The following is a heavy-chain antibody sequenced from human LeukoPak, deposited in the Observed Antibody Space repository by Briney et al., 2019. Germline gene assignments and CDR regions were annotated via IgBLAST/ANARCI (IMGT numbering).Heavy chain of an antibody. J-gene: IGHJ6*03. CDR2: IHHSGTT. Sequence: SETLSLTCTASGFSIITTYYWAWIRQPPGKGLERIGNIHHSGTTYYNPSLMSRLTMSVDTSKKHFSLKLTSVTAADTAVYYCARERNDCYDSSDCVGDSYMDVWGKGTTVTVSS. CDR1: GFSIITTYY. V-gene: IGHV4-38-2*02. CDR3: ARERNDCYDSSDCVGDSYMDV. D-gene: IGHD3-22*01.